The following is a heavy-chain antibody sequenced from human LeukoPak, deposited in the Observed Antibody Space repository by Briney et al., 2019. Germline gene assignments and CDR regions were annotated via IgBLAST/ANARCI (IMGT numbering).Heavy chain of an antibody. J-gene: IGHJ4*02. Sequence: PGRSLRLSCAASAFTFSGYAMHWVRQAPGKGLEWVAVISYDGSNKYYADSVKGRFTISRDNSKNTLYLQLNSLSTEDTAGYYCARVQRYYDSSGALDYWGQGTLVTVSS. CDR3: ARVQRYYDSSGALDY. CDR2: ISYDGSNK. D-gene: IGHD3-22*01. V-gene: IGHV3-30*04. CDR1: AFTFSGYA.